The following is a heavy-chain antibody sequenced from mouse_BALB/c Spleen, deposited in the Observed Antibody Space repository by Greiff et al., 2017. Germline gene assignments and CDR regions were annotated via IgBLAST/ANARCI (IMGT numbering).Heavy chain of an antibody. Sequence: EVQLQQSGAELVRSGASVKLSCTASGFNIKDYYMHWVQQRPEQGLEWIGWIDPENGDTEYAPKFQGKATMTADTSSNTAYLQHSNLTSEDTTVYYYDAGAYYYGSSSYALDYWGQGTSVTVSS. CDR3: DAGAYYYGSSSYALDY. J-gene: IGHJ4*01. V-gene: IGHV14-4*02. CDR1: GFNIKDYY. CDR2: IDPENGDT. D-gene: IGHD1-1*01.